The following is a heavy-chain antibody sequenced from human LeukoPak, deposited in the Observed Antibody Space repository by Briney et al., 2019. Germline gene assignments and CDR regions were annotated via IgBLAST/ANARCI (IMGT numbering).Heavy chain of an antibody. Sequence: GGSLRLSCAASGFTFSDYYMSWIRQAPGKGLVWVSRINSDGSITNYADSVTGRFTISRDNARNTLYLQMNSLRAEDTAVYYCARAGGYPFDYWGQGTLVTVSS. D-gene: IGHD3-10*01. CDR2: INSDGSIT. CDR3: ARAGGYPFDY. V-gene: IGHV3-74*01. CDR1: GFTFSDYY. J-gene: IGHJ4*02.